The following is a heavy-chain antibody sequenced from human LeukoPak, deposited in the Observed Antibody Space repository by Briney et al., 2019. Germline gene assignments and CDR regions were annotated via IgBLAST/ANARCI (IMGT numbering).Heavy chain of an antibody. CDR3: ARLEGNGYGYPTSFDY. CDR2: IYYSGTT. J-gene: IGHJ4*02. V-gene: IGHV4-39*01. CDR1: GGSISSSSYY. D-gene: IGHD5-18*01. Sequence: SETLSLTCTVSGGSISSSSYYWGWIRQPPGKGLEWIGSIYYSGTTYCNPSLKSRVTISVDTSKNQFSLRLSSVTAADTAVYYCARLEGNGYGYPTSFDYWGQGTLVTVSS.